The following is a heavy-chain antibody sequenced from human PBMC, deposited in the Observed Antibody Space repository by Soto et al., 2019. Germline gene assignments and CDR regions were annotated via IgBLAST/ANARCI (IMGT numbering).Heavy chain of an antibody. Sequence: QVQLVQSGAEVKKPGSSVKVSCKASGGTFSSYTISWVRQAPGQGLEWMGRIIPILGIANYAQKFQGRVTITADKSTSTAYMELSSLRSEETAVYYCARAEYSGYATSDAFDIWGQGTMVTVSS. J-gene: IGHJ3*02. CDR2: IIPILGIA. CDR3: ARAEYSGYATSDAFDI. CDR1: GGTFSSYT. D-gene: IGHD5-12*01. V-gene: IGHV1-69*02.